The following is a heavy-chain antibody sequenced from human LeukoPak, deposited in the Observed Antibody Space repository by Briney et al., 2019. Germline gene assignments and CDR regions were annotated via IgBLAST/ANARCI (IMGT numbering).Heavy chain of an antibody. CDR1: GFSVSSNY. CDR3: AREEWYYFDY. Sequence: PGGSLRLSCAASGFSVSSNYINWVRQAPGKGLEWVAVISYDGSNTYYEDSVKGRFTISRDNSKNTLYLQMNSLRAEDMAVYYCAREEWYYFDYWGQGTLVTVSS. CDR2: ISYDGSNT. D-gene: IGHD3-3*01. V-gene: IGHV3-30-3*01. J-gene: IGHJ4*02.